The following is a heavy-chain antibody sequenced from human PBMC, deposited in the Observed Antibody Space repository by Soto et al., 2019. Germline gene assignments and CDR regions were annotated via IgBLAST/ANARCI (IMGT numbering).Heavy chain of an antibody. CDR3: THTTRWFIPPNVGYWYFDV. V-gene: IGHV2-5*01. D-gene: IGHD2-15*01. CDR2: VYWNDET. CDR1: GFSLRSDGVG. J-gene: IGHJ2*01. Sequence: QITLNESGPTLVKPTQTLTLTCTFSGFSLRSDGVGVGWIRQPPGKAPEGLAFVYWNDETPLSPSLQIRLTITQDTYKNQVVLTLNNVDPVDTATYYCTHTTRWFIPPNVGYWYFDVWGRGTPVTVSS.